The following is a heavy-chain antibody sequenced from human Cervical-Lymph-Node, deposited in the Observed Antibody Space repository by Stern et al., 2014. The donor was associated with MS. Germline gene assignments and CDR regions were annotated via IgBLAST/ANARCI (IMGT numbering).Heavy chain of an antibody. CDR2: INPSGGRS. CDR1: GYTFSTYY. Sequence: VQLVKSGAEVKKPGASVNVSCKASGYTFSTYYMHWVRQAPGQGLEWVGMINPSGGRSSYAQNFQGRVTLTRDTSTSTVYMELSSLTSEDTAVYYCARLRSGYDYGDYWGQGTLVTVPS. J-gene: IGHJ4*02. D-gene: IGHD5-12*01. CDR3: ARLRSGYDYGDY. V-gene: IGHV1-46*01.